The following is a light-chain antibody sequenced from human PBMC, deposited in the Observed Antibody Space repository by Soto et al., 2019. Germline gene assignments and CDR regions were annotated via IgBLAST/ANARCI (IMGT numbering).Light chain of an antibody. Sequence: QSVLTQPPSTSGTPGQRVTISCSGSTSNIEKNNVFWYQQLPEMAAKVLVYRNDQRASGVPDRLSGSKSGTSASLAISGLRSEDEADYYCAAWDDGLSGQVFGGGTKVTVL. J-gene: IGLJ2*01. V-gene: IGLV1-47*01. CDR1: TSNIEKNN. CDR3: AAWDDGLSGQV. CDR2: RND.